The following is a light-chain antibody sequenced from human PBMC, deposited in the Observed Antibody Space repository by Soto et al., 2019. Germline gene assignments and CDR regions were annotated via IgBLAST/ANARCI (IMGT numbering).Light chain of an antibody. CDR2: GAS. CDR3: QQYRNWPLT. CDR1: QSVTSD. J-gene: IGKJ4*01. Sequence: EIVLTQSPATLSLSPGDTVTLTCRASQSVTSDLAWYQQKPGQAPRLLIYGASNRATGIPARFSGSGSGTDFTLTISTLELEDFAVYYCQQYRNWPLTFGGGTRVEIK. V-gene: IGKV3-11*01.